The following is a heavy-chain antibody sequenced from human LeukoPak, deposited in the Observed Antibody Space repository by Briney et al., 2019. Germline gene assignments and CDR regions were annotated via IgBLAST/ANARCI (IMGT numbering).Heavy chain of an antibody. V-gene: IGHV4-39*07. CDR2: IFYRGST. CDR1: DGSINTPNYY. CDR3: ARVPPTRARYSSSWNWFDP. D-gene: IGHD6-13*01. J-gene: IGHJ5*02. Sequence: SETLSLTCTVSDGSINTPNYYWGWIRQPPGKGLEWIGNIFYRGSTYYGPSLKSRVTISLDTSKNQFSLNLNSVTAADTAVYYCARVPPTRARYSSSWNWFDPWGQGTLVTVSS.